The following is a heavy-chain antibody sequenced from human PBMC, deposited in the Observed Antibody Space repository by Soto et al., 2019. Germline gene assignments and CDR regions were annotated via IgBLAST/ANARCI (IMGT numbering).Heavy chain of an antibody. CDR1: GFTFSSYA. J-gene: IGHJ4*02. D-gene: IGHD4-17*01. V-gene: IGHV3-23*01. Sequence: GGSLRLSCAASGFTFSSYAMTWVRQAPGKGLEWVSTISGSASTTYYADSVKGRFTISRDNSKNTLYLQMNSLRAEDTAIYYCAKAASDYDYWGQGTLVTVSS. CDR2: ISGSASTT. CDR3: AKAASDYDY.